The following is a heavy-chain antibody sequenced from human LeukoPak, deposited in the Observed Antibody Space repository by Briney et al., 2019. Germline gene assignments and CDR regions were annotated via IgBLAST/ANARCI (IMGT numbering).Heavy chain of an antibody. V-gene: IGHV3-48*03. CDR2: ISSSGSPI. D-gene: IGHD6-19*01. J-gene: IGHJ4*02. CDR3: ARLSSGWSRTDY. Sequence: GGSLRLSXAASGFTFSSYEMNWVRQTPGKGLEWVSYISSSGSPIYYADSVKGRFTISRDNTKNSLFLQMNSLRAEDTAVYYCARLSSGWSRTDYWGQGTLVTVSS. CDR1: GFTFSSYE.